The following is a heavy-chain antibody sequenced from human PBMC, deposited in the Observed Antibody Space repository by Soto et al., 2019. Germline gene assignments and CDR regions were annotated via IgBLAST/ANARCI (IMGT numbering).Heavy chain of an antibody. D-gene: IGHD6-19*01. J-gene: IGHJ4*02. V-gene: IGHV3-33*01. Sequence: QVQLVESGGGVVQPGRSLRLSCAASGFTFSIFGMHWVRQAPGKGLEWAAIIWYDGSNAYYADSVRGRFTISRDNSKNTVYLQMTSLRAEDTAVYYCARDKGSSTVVSGISQEGYFDSWGQGTLVTVSS. CDR2: IWYDGSNA. CDR1: GFTFSIFG. CDR3: ARDKGSSTVVSGISQEGYFDS.